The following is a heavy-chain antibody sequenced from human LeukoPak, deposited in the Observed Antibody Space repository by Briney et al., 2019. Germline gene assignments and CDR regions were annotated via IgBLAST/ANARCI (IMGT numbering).Heavy chain of an antibody. J-gene: IGHJ4*02. CDR2: IYYSGST. CDR3: AKGVGYCSGGSCQQFDY. Sequence: SETLSLTCTVSGGSISSYYWSWIRQPPGKGLEWIGYIYYSGSTNYNPSLKSRVTISGDTSENQFSLRLSSVTAADTAVYYCAKGVGYCSGGSCQQFDYWGQGTLVTVSS. V-gene: IGHV4-59*08. D-gene: IGHD2-15*01. CDR1: GGSISSYY.